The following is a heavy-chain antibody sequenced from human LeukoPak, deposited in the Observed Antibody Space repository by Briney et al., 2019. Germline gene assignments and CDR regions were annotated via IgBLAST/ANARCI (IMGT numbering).Heavy chain of an antibody. D-gene: IGHD6-6*01. CDR2: ISYDGNAK. J-gene: IGHJ4*02. CDR3: AKAPVKAARSYFDY. Sequence: GRSLRLSCAASGFTFSSCGMHWVRQAPGMGLEWVAMISYDGNAKYYADSVRGRFTISRDTSKNTLYLQMDSLTAEDTAVYYCAKAPVKAARSYFDYWGQGTLVTVSS. CDR1: GFTFSSCG. V-gene: IGHV3-30*18.